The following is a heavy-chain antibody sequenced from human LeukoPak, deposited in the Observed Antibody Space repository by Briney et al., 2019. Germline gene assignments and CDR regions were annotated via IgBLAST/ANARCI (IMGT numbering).Heavy chain of an antibody. CDR1: GFTFSNYW. D-gene: IGHD3-10*02. V-gene: IGHV3-74*01. CDR2: LNSDGSST. Sequence: GGSLRLSCAASGFTFSNYWMHWVRQAPGKGLVWVPRLNSDGSSTNYADSVKGRFTISRDNAKNSLYLQMNSLRAEDTAVYYCAELGITMIGGVWGKGTTVTISS. J-gene: IGHJ6*04. CDR3: AELGITMIGGV.